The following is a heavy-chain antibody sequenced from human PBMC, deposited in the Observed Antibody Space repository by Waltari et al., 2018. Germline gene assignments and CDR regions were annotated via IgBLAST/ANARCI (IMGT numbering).Heavy chain of an antibody. Sequence: QVQLVQSGAEVKKPGSSVKVSCKASGGTFSSYAISWVRQAPGQGLEWMGGIIPIFGTANYAQKFQGRVTITADESTSTAYMELSSLRSEDTAVYYCRGSVVEGRTGWFFNDYWGQGTLVTVSS. CDR3: RGSVVEGRTGWFFNDY. J-gene: IGHJ4*02. CDR1: GGTFSSYA. CDR2: IIPIFGTA. V-gene: IGHV1-69*01. D-gene: IGHD2-21*01.